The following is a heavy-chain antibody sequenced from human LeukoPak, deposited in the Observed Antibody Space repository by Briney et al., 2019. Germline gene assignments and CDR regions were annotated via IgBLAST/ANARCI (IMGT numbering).Heavy chain of an antibody. V-gene: IGHV3-23*01. CDR3: AKQLGYCSDGSCYFPY. CDR2: ISNNGGYT. J-gene: IGHJ4*02. Sequence: GGSLRLSCVASGFAFSDYYMDWVRQAPGKGLEWVSAISNNGGYTYYADSVQGRFTISRDNSKSTLCLQMNSLRAEDTAVYYCAKQLGYCSDGSCYFPYWGQGTLVTVSS. CDR1: GFAFSDYY. D-gene: IGHD2-15*01.